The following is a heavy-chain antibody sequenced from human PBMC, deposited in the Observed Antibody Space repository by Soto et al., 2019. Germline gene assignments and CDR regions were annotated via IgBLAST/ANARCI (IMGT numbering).Heavy chain of an antibody. CDR1: GFTFSSYS. CDR2: ISSSSSYI. V-gene: IGHV3-21*01. J-gene: IGHJ4*02. CDR3: ARDSEGSSSGTYDY. Sequence: PGGSLRLSCAASGFTFSSYSMNWVRQAPGKGLEWVSSISSSSSYIYYADSVKGRFTISRDNAKNSLYLQTNSLRAEDTAVYYCARDSEGSSSGTYDYWGQGTLVTVSS. D-gene: IGHD6-6*01.